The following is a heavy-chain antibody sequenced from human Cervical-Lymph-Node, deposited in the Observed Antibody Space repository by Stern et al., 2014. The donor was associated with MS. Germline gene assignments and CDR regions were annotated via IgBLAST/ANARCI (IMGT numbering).Heavy chain of an antibody. V-gene: IGHV3-30*01. CDR3: ASSHYFGAALDY. J-gene: IGHJ4*02. D-gene: IGHD6-6*01. CDR2: LSYHGKYN. CDR1: GFTFSTRA. Sequence: VQLVESGGGVVQPGRSLRLSCVASGFTFSTRALHWVRQAPGKGLEWVAVLSYHGKYNYYAASVKGRFTISRDNSKNTLYLQMNSLRIEDTAVYSCASSHYFGAALDYWGLGTLVTVSS.